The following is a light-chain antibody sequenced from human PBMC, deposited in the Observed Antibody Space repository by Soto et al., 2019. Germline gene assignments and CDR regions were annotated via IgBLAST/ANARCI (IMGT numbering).Light chain of an antibody. J-gene: IGLJ1*01. Sequence: QSVLTQPASVSGSLGQSINISCTGTSSDVGSYNLVSWYQQHPGKAPKLMIYEGSKRPSGVSNRFSGSKSGNTASLTISGLQAEDEADYYCCSYAGSSTDVFGTGTKVTVL. CDR3: CSYAGSSTDV. CDR2: EGS. V-gene: IGLV2-23*01. CDR1: SSDVGSYNL.